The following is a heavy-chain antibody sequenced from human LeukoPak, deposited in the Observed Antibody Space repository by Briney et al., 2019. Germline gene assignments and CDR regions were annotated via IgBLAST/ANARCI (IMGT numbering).Heavy chain of an antibody. J-gene: IGHJ4*02. CDR1: GGSISGYY. CDR2: IYSTGRT. D-gene: IGHD3-3*01. CDR3: ARVTFWSGYYTHFDY. V-gene: IGHV4-4*07. Sequence: SETLSLTCTVSGGSISGYYWSWIRQPAGKALEWIGRIYSTGRTHYNPSLKSRVTMSVDTSKNQFSLTLSSVTAADTAVYYCARVTFWSGYYTHFDYWGQGTLVTVSS.